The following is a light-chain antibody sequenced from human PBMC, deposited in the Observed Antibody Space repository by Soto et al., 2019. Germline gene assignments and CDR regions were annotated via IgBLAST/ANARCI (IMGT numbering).Light chain of an antibody. J-gene: IGKJ1*01. Sequence: DIQLTQSPSFLSASVGDRVTITCRASQGISSYLAWYQQKPGTAPNLLIYAASTLQSGVPSRFSGSGSGTEFTLTISSLQPEDFATYYCQQLNSYLWTFGQGTKVEIK. CDR2: AAS. CDR3: QQLNSYLWT. V-gene: IGKV1-9*01. CDR1: QGISSY.